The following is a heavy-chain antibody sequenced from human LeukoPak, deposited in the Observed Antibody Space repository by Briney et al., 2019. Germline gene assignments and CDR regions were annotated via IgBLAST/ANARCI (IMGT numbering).Heavy chain of an antibody. CDR2: INSDGSRT. CDR1: KFSFSSYW. Sequence: PGGSLRLSCAASKFSFSSYWMHWVQQAPGKGLVWVSRINSDGSRTNYADSVKGRFTISRDNTKNTLYLQMSSLRAEDTAVYYCAKDQGGLRFSEWLFNYWGQGTLVTVSS. V-gene: IGHV3-74*01. D-gene: IGHD3-3*01. J-gene: IGHJ4*02. CDR3: AKDQGGLRFSEWLFNY.